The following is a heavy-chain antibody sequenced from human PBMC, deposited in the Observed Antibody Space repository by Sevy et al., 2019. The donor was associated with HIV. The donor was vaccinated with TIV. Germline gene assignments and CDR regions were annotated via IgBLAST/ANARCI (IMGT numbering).Heavy chain of an antibody. Sequence: VKVSCKASGYSFTTYAITWVRQAPGQGLEWMGWISPFHGNTNYAQKLQGRVSMTTDTSTSTAYMELTSLRSDDTAVYYCARVFGGRLYNGRFDPWGQGTLVTVSS. V-gene: IGHV1-18*01. CDR2: ISPFHGNT. CDR1: GYSFTTYA. CDR3: ARVFGGRLYNGRFDP. D-gene: IGHD3-16*01. J-gene: IGHJ5*02.